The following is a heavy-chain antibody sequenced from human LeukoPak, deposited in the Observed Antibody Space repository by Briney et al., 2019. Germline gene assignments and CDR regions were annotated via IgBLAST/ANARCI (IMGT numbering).Heavy chain of an antibody. CDR3: ARVVAVAGTPGSWFDP. CDR1: GGTFSSYA. J-gene: IGHJ5*02. V-gene: IGHV1-69*06. Sequence: SVKVSCKASGGTFSSYAISWVRQAPGQGLEWMGGIIPIFGTANYAQKFQGRVTITADKSASTAYMELSSLRSEDTAVYYCARVVAVAGTPGSWFDPWGQGTLVTVSS. CDR2: IIPIFGTA. D-gene: IGHD6-19*01.